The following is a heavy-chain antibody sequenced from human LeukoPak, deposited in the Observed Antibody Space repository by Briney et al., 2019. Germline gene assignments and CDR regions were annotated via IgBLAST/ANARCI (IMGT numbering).Heavy chain of an antibody. Sequence: GGSLRLSSAASGFTFSSYAMHWVRHAPGKGLVWVAVISYDGSNKYYADSVKGRFTISRDNSKNTLYLQMNSMRAEDTDVYYCGSSIVVVPAAHTYYYGSGSYQSDDYWGQGTLVTVSS. CDR3: GSSIVVVPAAHTYYYGSGSYQSDDY. CDR2: ISYDGSNK. J-gene: IGHJ4*02. D-gene: IGHD3-10*01. V-gene: IGHV3-30-3*02. CDR1: GFTFSSYA.